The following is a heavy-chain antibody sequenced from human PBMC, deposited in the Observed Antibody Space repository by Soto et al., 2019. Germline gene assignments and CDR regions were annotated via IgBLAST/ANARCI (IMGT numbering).Heavy chain of an antibody. CDR2: IKQDGSEK. D-gene: IGHD3-10*01. CDR3: ARDTFRADSDPFYSLWFGELLAD. J-gene: IGHJ4*02. V-gene: IGHV3-7*01. CDR1: GFTFSSYW. Sequence: GVSLRLSCAASGFTFSSYWMSWVRQAPGKGLEWVANIKQDGSEKYYVDSVKGRFTISRDNAKNSLYLQMNSLRAEDTAVYYCARDTFRADSDPFYSLWFGELLADWGQGTLVTVSS.